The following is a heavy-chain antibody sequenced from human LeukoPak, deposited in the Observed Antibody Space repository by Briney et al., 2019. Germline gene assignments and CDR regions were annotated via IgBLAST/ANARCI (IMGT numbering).Heavy chain of an antibody. V-gene: IGHV1-8*01. CDR2: MNPNSGNT. Sequence: ASVKVSCKASGYTFTSYDINWVRQATGQGLEWMGWMNPNSGNTGYAQKFQGRVTMTRNTSISTAYMELSSLRSEDTAVYYCARAGGSTYYDFWSGYYLNYYYGMDVWGQGTTVTVSS. CDR3: ARAGGSTYYDFWSGYYLNYYYGMDV. D-gene: IGHD3-3*01. J-gene: IGHJ6*02. CDR1: GYTFTSYD.